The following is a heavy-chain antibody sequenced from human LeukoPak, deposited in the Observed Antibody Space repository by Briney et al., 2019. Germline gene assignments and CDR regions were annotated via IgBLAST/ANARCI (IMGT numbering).Heavy chain of an antibody. Sequence: SETLSLTCAVYGGSFSGYYWSWIRQPPGKGLEWIGEINHSGSTNYNPSLKSRVTISVDTSKNQFSLKLSSVTAADTAVYYCARPAARHPTLDYWGQGTLVTVSS. J-gene: IGHJ4*02. V-gene: IGHV4-34*01. CDR3: ARPAARHPTLDY. CDR1: GGSFSGYY. CDR2: INHSGST. D-gene: IGHD6-6*01.